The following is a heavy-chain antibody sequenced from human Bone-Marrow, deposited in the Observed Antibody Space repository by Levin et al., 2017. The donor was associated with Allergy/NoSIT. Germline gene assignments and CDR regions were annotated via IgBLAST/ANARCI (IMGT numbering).Heavy chain of an antibody. CDR1: GVSITTTNHY. CDR3: ATNSFDFLSGYPNWFDP. CDR2: LFYSGST. D-gene: IGHD3-3*01. J-gene: IGHJ5*02. V-gene: IGHV4-39*07. Sequence: ASETLSLTCSVSGVSITTTNHYWAWIRQPPGKGLEWIGSLFYSGSTFYNPSLNSRVTMSLDTSNHQFSLKLSSVTAADTAIYYCATNSFDFLSGYPNWFDPWAREPWSPSPQ.